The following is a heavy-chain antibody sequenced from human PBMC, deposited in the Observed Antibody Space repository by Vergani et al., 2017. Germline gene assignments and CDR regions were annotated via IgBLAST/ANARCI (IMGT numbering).Heavy chain of an antibody. CDR3: GGSNFYYYYGMDV. Sequence: VQLVESGGGLVKPGGSLRLSCAASGFTFSSYAMSWVRQAPGKGLEWVSAISGSGGSTYYADSVKGRFTISRDNSKNTLYLQMNSLRAEDTAVYYCGGSNFYYYYGMDVWGQGTTVTVSS. CDR1: GFTFSSYA. CDR2: ISGSGGST. V-gene: IGHV3-23*04. D-gene: IGHD3-10*01. J-gene: IGHJ6*02.